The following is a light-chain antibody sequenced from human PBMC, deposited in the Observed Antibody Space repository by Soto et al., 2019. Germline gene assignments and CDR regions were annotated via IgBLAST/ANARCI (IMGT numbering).Light chain of an antibody. CDR1: QSISTY. CDR3: QQLFDSPIT. CDR2: AAS. Sequence: DIQMTQSPSSLSASVGDRVTITCRASQSISTYLNWYQQKAGLAPKLLIYAASSLQSGVPSRFSGSGSGTDFTFTISSLQPEDIATYYCQQLFDSPITFGQGTRLEIK. J-gene: IGKJ5*01. V-gene: IGKV1-39*01.